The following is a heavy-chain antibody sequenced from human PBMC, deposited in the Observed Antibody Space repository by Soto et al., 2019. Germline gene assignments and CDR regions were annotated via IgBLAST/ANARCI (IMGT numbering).Heavy chain of an antibody. CDR3: ATSNIVVPAASYYYYYGMDV. CDR2: ISYDGSNK. V-gene: IGHV3-30*03. J-gene: IGHJ6*02. Sequence: GGSLRLSCAASGFTFSSYGMHWVRQAPGKGLEWVAVISYDGSNKYYADSVKGRFTISRDNSKNTLYLQMNSLRAEDTAVYYCATSNIVVPAASYYYYYGMDVWGQGTTVTVSS. CDR1: GFTFSSYG. D-gene: IGHD2-2*01.